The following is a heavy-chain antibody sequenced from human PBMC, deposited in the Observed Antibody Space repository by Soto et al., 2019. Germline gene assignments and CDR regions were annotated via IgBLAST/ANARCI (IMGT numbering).Heavy chain of an antibody. J-gene: IGHJ4*02. Sequence: SETLSLTCAFYGGSFSGYYWSLIRQPPGKGLEWIGEINHSGSTNYNPSLKSRVTISVDTSKNQFSLKLSSVTAADTAVYYCARGTVMVRGAHFDYWGQGTLVTVSS. CDR2: INHSGST. CDR1: GGSFSGYY. V-gene: IGHV4-34*01. D-gene: IGHD3-10*01. CDR3: ARGTVMVRGAHFDY.